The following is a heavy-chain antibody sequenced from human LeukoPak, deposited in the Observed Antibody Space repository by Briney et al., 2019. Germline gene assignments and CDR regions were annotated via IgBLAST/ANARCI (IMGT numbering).Heavy chain of an antibody. D-gene: IGHD3-9*01. CDR2: IYHSGST. CDR3: ARNNDILTGYPVGFDP. J-gene: IGHJ5*02. V-gene: IGHV4-4*02. CDR1: GGSISSSNW. Sequence: SETLSLTCAVSGGSISSSNWWSWVRQPPGKGLEWIGEIYHSGSTNYNPSLKSRVTISVDTSKNQFSLKLSSVTAADTAVYYCARNNDILTGYPVGFDPWGQGTLVTVSS.